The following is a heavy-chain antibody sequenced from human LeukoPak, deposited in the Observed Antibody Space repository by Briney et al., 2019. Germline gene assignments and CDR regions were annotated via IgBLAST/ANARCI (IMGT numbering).Heavy chain of an antibody. CDR3: VRWSRSNSWYAMDV. D-gene: IGHD6-13*01. CDR1: GFSFRDYG. CDR2: IWYDGSND. V-gene: IGHV3-33*01. Sequence: GGSLRLSCAASGFSFRDYGMHWVRQAPGKGLEWLAVIWYDGSNDRYADSVKGRFTIARDNSKNTLYVQMSSLRVEDTAVYYCVRWSRSNSWYAMDVWGQRTTVTVSS. J-gene: IGHJ6*02.